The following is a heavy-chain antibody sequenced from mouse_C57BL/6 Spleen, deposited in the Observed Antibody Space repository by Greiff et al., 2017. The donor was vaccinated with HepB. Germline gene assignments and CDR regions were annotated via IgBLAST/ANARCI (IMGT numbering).Heavy chain of an antibody. Sequence: VQLQQPGAELVKPGAPVKQSSKASGYTFTSYWMHWVKQRPGRGLEWIGRIDPNSGGTKYNEKFKSKATLTVDKPSSTASMQLSSLTSEDAAVYYCARTYYSNYLGAMDYWGQGTSVTVSS. CDR1: GYTFTSYW. CDR3: ARTYYSNYLGAMDY. D-gene: IGHD2-5*01. V-gene: IGHV1-62-3*01. J-gene: IGHJ4*01. CDR2: IDPNSGGT.